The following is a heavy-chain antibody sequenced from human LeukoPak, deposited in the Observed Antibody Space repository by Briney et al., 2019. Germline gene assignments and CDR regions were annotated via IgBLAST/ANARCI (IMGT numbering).Heavy chain of an antibody. Sequence: SQTLSLTCTVSGGSISSGDYYWSWIRQPPGKGLEWIGYIYYSGSTYYNPSLKSLVTISVDTSKNKFSLKLSSVTAEDTAVYYCAREVRGYSYGYFDYWGQGTLVTVSS. V-gene: IGHV4-30-4*01. CDR2: IYYSGST. D-gene: IGHD5-18*01. CDR3: AREVRGYSYGYFDY. CDR1: GGSISSGDYY. J-gene: IGHJ4*02.